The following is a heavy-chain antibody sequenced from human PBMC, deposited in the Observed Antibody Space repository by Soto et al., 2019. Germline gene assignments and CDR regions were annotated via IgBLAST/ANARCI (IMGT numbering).Heavy chain of an antibody. V-gene: IGHV1-18*04. CDR1: GYTFTSYG. Sequence: ASVKVCCKASGYTFTSYGIIWVRQAPGQGLEWMGWISAYNGNTNYAQKLQGRVTMTTDTSTSTAYMELRSLRSDDTAVHYCARARHYYYGSGSYFGYWGQGTLVTVSS. CDR2: ISAYNGNT. CDR3: ARARHYYYGSGSYFGY. J-gene: IGHJ4*02. D-gene: IGHD3-10*01.